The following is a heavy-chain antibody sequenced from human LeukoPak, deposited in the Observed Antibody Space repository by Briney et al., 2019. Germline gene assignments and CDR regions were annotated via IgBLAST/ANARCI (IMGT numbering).Heavy chain of an antibody. D-gene: IGHD2-2*01. CDR1: GFTFSSYA. J-gene: IGHJ3*02. CDR3: ARVYQGNRYCSSTSCQGAFDI. CDR2: ISYDGSNK. Sequence: GGSLRLSCAASGFTFSSYAMHWVRQAPGKGLEWVAVISYDGSNKYYADSVKGRFTISRDNSKNTLYLQMNSLRAEDTAVYYCARVYQGNRYCSSTSCQGAFDIWGQGTMVTVSS. V-gene: IGHV3-30-3*01.